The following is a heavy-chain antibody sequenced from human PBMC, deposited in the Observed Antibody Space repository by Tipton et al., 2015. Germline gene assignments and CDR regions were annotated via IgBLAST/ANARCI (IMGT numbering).Heavy chain of an antibody. CDR2: IYYSGST. J-gene: IGHJ6*02. D-gene: IGHD2-21*02. CDR1: GGSISNYY. CDR3: ARGDDYYYNYYGMDV. Sequence: TLSLTCTVSGGSISNYYWSWIRQPPGKGLEWIGYIYYSGSTNYNPSLKSRVTISIDTSKNQFSLKLSSVTAADTAVYYCARGDDYYYNYYGMDVWGQGTTVTVSS. V-gene: IGHV4-59*01.